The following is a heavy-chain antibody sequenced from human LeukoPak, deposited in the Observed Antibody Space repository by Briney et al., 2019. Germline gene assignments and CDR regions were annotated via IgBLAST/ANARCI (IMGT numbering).Heavy chain of an antibody. CDR3: AIAVRPAINRCDSSYFMDG. CDR1: GFSFDDHG. J-gene: IGHJ6*03. V-gene: IGHV3-20*04. D-gene: IGHD2-21*02. CDR2: INWDGAST. Sequence: GGSLRLSCAASGFSFDDHGMTWVRQVTGKGLEWVAGINWDGASTGSADSVRGRFTISRDNDKNSLYLQMNSLRAEEAALYYCAIAVRPAINRCDSSYFMDGWGKRTTVNAS.